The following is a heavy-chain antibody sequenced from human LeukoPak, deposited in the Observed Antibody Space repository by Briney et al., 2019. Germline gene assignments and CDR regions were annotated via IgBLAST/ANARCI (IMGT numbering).Heavy chain of an antibody. J-gene: IGHJ6*02. CDR1: GGSISSYY. CDR2: IYYSGST. V-gene: IGHV4-59*01. Sequence: SETLSLTCTVSGGSISSYYWSWIWQPPGKGLEWIGYIYYSGSTNYNPSLKSRVTISVDTSKNQFSLKLSSVTAADTAVYYCARLAHGMDVWGQGTTVTVSS. CDR3: ARLAHGMDV.